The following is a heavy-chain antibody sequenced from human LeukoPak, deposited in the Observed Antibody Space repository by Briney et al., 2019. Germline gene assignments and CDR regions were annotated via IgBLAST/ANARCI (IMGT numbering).Heavy chain of an antibody. CDR2: ISGSGGST. D-gene: IGHD1-26*01. V-gene: IGHV3-23*01. J-gene: IGHJ6*02. Sequence: GGSLRLSCAASGFTFSSYAMSWVRQAPGKGLEWVSAISGSGGSTYYADSVKGRFTISRDNSKNALYLQMNSLRAEDTAVYYCAKSEGGSYYGYYYYGMDVWGQGTTVTVSS. CDR3: AKSEGGSYYGYYYYGMDV. CDR1: GFTFSSYA.